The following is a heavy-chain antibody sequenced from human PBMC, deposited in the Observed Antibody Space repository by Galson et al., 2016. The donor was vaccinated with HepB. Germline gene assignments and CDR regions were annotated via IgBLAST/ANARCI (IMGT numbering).Heavy chain of an antibody. CDR1: VSSNSAA. V-gene: IGHV6-1*01. Sequence: VSSNSAAWNRIRQSPSRGLEWLGRTYYRSTWYSGYAVSVKRRITIKADTSKNQFSLQLDSVTPDDTAVYYCVRDHLGDGDPRWLSRRGYYYGMDVWGQGTTVTVSS. D-gene: IGHD6-19*01. CDR3: VRDHLGDGDPRWLSRRGYYYGMDV. J-gene: IGHJ6*02. CDR2: TYYRSTWYS.